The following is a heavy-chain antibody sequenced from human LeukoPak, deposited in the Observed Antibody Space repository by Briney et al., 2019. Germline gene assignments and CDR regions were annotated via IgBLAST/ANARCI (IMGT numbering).Heavy chain of an antibody. CDR3: VRTYEIVGATAFYHYFYYMDV. CDR1: LDSLSGYS. V-gene: IGHV4-34*01. CDR2: IKYGGST. D-gene: IGHD1-26*01. J-gene: IGHJ6*03. Sequence: SETLSLTCAVYLDSLSGYSWSWIRQPPGKGLEWIGEIKYGGSTKYNSSLKSRVIISVDTSKNQFSLKLTSVTAADTAIYYCVRTYEIVGATAFYHYFYYMDVWGKGTTVTISS.